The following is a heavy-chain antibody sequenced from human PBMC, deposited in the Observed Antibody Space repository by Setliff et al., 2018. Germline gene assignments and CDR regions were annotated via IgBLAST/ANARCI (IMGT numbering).Heavy chain of an antibody. D-gene: IGHD3-3*01. Sequence: SETLSLTCAVSSLSVSSGYFWGWIRQPAGKGLEWIGRIYTTWSTNYNPSLKSRVTISLDTSKSQFFLKLNSVTAADTAVYYCARMSGFLYMDVWGKGTPVTVSS. CDR2: IYTTWST. J-gene: IGHJ6*03. V-gene: IGHV4-61*02. CDR1: SLSVSSGYF. CDR3: ARMSGFLYMDV.